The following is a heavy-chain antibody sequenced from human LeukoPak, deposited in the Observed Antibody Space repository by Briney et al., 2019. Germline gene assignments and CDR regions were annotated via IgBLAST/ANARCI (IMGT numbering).Heavy chain of an antibody. CDR3: AKGDCGGTCLLIDN. CDR2: ITGSGATT. Sequence: GGSLRLSCAASGFTFSGYAMSWARQARGKGLEWVSLITGSGATTYYADSVRGRFTVSRDNSKNTLYLQMNSLRAEDTAVYFCAKGDCGGTCLLIDNWGQGTVVTVSS. V-gene: IGHV3-23*01. D-gene: IGHD2-15*01. CDR1: GFTFSGYA. J-gene: IGHJ4*02.